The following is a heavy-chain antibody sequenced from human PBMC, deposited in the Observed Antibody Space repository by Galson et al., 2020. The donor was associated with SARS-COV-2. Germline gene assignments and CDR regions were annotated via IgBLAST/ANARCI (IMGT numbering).Heavy chain of an antibody. CDR3: ARDGLVFFRGVIIPSFDY. V-gene: IGHV3-48*01. CDR1: GFTFSSYS. Sequence: GGSLRLSCAASGFTFSSYSMNWVRQAPGKGLEWVSYISSSSSTIYYADSVKGRFTISRDNAKNSVYLQMNSLRAEDTAVYYCARDGLVFFRGVIIPSFDYWGQGTLVTVSS. CDR2: ISSSSSTI. J-gene: IGHJ4*02. D-gene: IGHD3-10*01.